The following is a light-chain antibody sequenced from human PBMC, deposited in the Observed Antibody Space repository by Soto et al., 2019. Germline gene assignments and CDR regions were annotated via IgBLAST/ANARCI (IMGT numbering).Light chain of an antibody. Sequence: KVLTQSPSTLSLSPGQRATLSCRARQSLSGNYLAWYQQKPGQAPRVLIYRASIRATGISDRFSGSGSGTDFTLTISRLEPEDFAVYYCQHYGASPWTFGQGTNVDIK. CDR2: RAS. CDR1: QSLSGNY. V-gene: IGKV3-20*01. CDR3: QHYGASPWT. J-gene: IGKJ1*01.